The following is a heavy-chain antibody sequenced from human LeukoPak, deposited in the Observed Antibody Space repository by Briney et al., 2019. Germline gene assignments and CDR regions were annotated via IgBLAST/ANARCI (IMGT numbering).Heavy chain of an antibody. CDR2: IYYSGST. J-gene: IGHJ1*01. D-gene: IGHD4-23*01. V-gene: IGHV4-30-4*07. CDR3: ATTTVVSHRYFQH. Sequence: SETLSLTCAVSGGSISSGGYSWSWIRQPPGKGLEWIGYIYYSGSTNYNPSLKSRVTISVDTSKNQFSLKLSSVTAADTAVYYCATTTVVSHRYFQHWGQGTLVTVSS. CDR1: GGSISSGGYS.